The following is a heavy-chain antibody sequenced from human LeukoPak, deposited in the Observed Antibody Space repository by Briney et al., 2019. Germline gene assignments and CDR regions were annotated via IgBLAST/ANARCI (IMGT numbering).Heavy chain of an antibody. V-gene: IGHV4-30-4*01. D-gene: IGHD2-2*01. CDR2: IYYSGST. Sequence: SETLSLTCTVSGGSISSGDYYWSWIRQPPGKGLEWAGYIYYSGSTYYNPSLKSRVTISVDTSKNQFSLKLSSVTAADTAVYYCATEAPAARDYWGQGTLVTVSS. J-gene: IGHJ4*02. CDR3: ATEAPAARDY. CDR1: GGSISSGDYY.